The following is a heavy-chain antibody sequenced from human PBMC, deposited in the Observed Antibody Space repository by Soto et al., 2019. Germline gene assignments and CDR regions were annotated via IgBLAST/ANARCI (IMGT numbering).Heavy chain of an antibody. V-gene: IGHV1-8*02. CDR3: ARMASAGTLNWFDP. CDR2: MNPGSGKT. D-gene: IGHD6-13*01. J-gene: IGHJ5*02. Sequence: QVQLVQSGAEVKEPGASVRVSCKASGYTFINFDISWVRQAAGQGLEWLGWMNPGSGKTGYANKFQGRVAMTRDASTGTSHLELSSLTADDTAVYDCARMASAGTLNWFDPWGQGTLVTVSS. CDR1: GYTFINFD.